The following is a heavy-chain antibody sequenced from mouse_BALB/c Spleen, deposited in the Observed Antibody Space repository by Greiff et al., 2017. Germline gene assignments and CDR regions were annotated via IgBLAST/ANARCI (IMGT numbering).Heavy chain of an antibody. D-gene: IGHD2-10*01. CDR3: ANSSYYGGSWFAY. CDR2: ISSGGSYT. Sequence: EVTVVESGGGLVKPGGSLKLSCAASGFTFSSYALSWVRQSPEKRLEWVAEISSGGSYTYYPDTVTGRFTISRDNAKNTLYLEMSSPRSEDTAMYYCANSSYYGGSWFAYWGQGTLVTVSA. J-gene: IGHJ3*01. V-gene: IGHV5-9-4*01. CDR1: GFTFSSYA.